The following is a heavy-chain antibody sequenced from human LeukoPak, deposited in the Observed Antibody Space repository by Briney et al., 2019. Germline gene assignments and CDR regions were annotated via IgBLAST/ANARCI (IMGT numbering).Heavy chain of an antibody. D-gene: IGHD3-3*01. J-gene: IGHJ4*02. CDR1: EFAFSNYW. V-gene: IGHV3-7*01. CDR2: IKEDGTEK. Sequence: GGSLRLSCAASEFAFSNYWMSWVRQAPGKGLEWVANIKEDGTEKNYVGSVKGRFTVSRDNAKNSLYLQMNSLRAEDTAVYYCTAWGPWSHFDYWGQGTLVTVSS. CDR3: TAWGPWSHFDY.